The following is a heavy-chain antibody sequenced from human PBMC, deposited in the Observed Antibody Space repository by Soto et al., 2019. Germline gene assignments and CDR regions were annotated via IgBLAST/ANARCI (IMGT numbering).Heavy chain of an antibody. CDR3: AREGIVIVPAAIDGMDV. V-gene: IGHV3-33*01. CDR1: GFTFSDYG. D-gene: IGHD2-2*01. CDR2: IWYDGSKK. J-gene: IGHJ6*02. Sequence: GGSLRLSCAASGFTFSDYGMHWVRQAPGKGLVWVAVIWYDGSKKYYADSVKGRFTISRDNSKNTLYLQMNSLRGEDTAMYYCAREGIVIVPAAIDGMDVWGQGTTVTVS.